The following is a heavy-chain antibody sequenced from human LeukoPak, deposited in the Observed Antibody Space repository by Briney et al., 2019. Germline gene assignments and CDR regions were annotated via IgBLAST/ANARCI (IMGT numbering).Heavy chain of an antibody. CDR3: ARDGGKTYYYDSSGLH. J-gene: IGHJ4*02. D-gene: IGHD3-22*01. CDR2: IYHSGST. Sequence: SETLSLTCTVSGGSISSSSYYWGWIRQPPGKGLEWIGSIYHSGSTYYNPSLKSRVTISVDTSKNQFSLKLSSVTAADTAVYYCARDGGKTYYYDSSGLHWGQGTLVTVSS. CDR1: GGSISSSSYY. V-gene: IGHV4-39*07.